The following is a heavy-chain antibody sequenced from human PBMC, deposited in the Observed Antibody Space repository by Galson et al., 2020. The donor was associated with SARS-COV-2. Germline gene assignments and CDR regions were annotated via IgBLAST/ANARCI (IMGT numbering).Heavy chain of an antibody. CDR2: ISSEESYK. V-gene: IGHV3-30*03. Sequence: GGSLRLSCAASGFSLSSYGIQWVRQAPGKGQEWVAGISSEESYKFYTDSVKGRFTISRDNSKNTLFLQMNSLRVEDTAMYYCATYGGSYSSPLDSWGQGTLVTVSS. CDR1: GFSLSSYG. J-gene: IGHJ4*02. CDR3: ATYGGSYSSPLDS. D-gene: IGHD2-21*02.